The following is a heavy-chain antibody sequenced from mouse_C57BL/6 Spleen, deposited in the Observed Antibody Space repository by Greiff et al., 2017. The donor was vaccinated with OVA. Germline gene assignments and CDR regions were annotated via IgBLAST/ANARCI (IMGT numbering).Heavy chain of an antibody. CDR2: IHPNSGST. D-gene: IGHD3-2*02. Sequence: QVQLKQPGAELVKPGASVKLSCKASGYTFTSYWMHWVKQRPGQGLEWIGMIHPNSGSTNYNEKFKSKATLTVDKSSSTAYMQLSSLTSEDSAVYYCARRSSGAWFAYWGQGTLVTVSA. CDR3: ARRSSGAWFAY. CDR1: GYTFTSYW. V-gene: IGHV1-64*01. J-gene: IGHJ3*01.